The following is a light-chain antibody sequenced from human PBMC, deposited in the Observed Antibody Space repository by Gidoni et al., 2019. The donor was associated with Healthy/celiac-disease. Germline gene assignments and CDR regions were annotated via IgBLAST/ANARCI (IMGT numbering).Light chain of an antibody. CDR1: QGISSA. Sequence: AIQLTQSPSSLSASVGDRVTITCRASQGISSALAWYQQKPGKAPKILIYDASSLESGVPSRCSGSGSGTDFTLTIISLQPEDFATYYCQQFNSYPSLTFGGGTKVEIK. CDR2: DAS. V-gene: IGKV1-13*02. J-gene: IGKJ4*01. CDR3: QQFNSYPSLT.